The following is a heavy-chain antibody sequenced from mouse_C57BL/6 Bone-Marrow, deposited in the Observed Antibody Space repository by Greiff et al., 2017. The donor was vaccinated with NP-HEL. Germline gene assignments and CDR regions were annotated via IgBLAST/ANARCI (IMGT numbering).Heavy chain of an antibody. Sequence: QVQLKQSGAELARPGASVKLSCKASGYTFTSSGISWVKQRTGQGLEWIGEIYPRSGNTYYNEKFKGKATLTADKSSSTAYMELRSLTSEDSAVYFCARGGYYDYDGDFDVWGTGTTVTVSS. J-gene: IGHJ1*03. CDR1: GYTFTSSG. CDR3: ARGGYYDYDGDFDV. D-gene: IGHD2-4*01. CDR2: IYPRSGNT. V-gene: IGHV1-81*01.